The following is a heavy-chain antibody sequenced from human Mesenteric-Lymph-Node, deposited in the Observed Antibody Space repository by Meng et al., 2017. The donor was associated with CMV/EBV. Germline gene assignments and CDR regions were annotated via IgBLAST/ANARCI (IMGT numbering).Heavy chain of an antibody. CDR3: AKREGPYYDFWSGYSPFAY. CDR1: GFTFSNYA. J-gene: IGHJ4*02. CDR2: ISGDGSRA. V-gene: IGHV3-23*01. D-gene: IGHD3-3*01. Sequence: GGSLRLSCAASGFTFSNYAMYWVRQAPGKGLEWVSAISGDGSRAYYADSVKGRFTISRDNSKNTLYLEMNSLRPEDTAIYYCAKREGPYYDFWSGYSPFAYWGQGTLVTVSS.